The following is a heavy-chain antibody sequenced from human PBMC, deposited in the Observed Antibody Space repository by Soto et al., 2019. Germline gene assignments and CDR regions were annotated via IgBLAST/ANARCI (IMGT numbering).Heavy chain of an antibody. CDR1: GFPFGSSW. D-gene: IGHD1-26*01. Sequence: GGSLRLSCAASGFPFGSSWMYSVRQVPGKGLVWVSRINVDGTSTDYADSVKGRFTISRDNAKNTLYLQMNSLRAEDTAVYYCARDASGTSFPYFDYWGQGLMVTVSS. V-gene: IGHV3-74*01. J-gene: IGHJ4*02. CDR3: ARDASGTSFPYFDY. CDR2: INVDGTST.